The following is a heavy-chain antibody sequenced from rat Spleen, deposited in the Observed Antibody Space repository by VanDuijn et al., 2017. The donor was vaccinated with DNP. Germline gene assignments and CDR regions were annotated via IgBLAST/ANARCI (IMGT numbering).Heavy chain of an antibody. D-gene: IGHD1-2*01. CDR1: EFTFNNYW. J-gene: IGHJ2*01. V-gene: IGHV5-31*01. CDR2: ITSSGGST. CDR3: ASWAPIAPLSTSNY. Sequence: EVQLVESGGDLVQPGRSLKLSCAASEFTFNNYWMNWIRQVPGKGLEWVASITSSGGSTYYPDSVKGRFTISRDNAKNTLYLQMNSLRSEDTATYYCASWAPIAPLSTSNYWGQGVMVTVSS.